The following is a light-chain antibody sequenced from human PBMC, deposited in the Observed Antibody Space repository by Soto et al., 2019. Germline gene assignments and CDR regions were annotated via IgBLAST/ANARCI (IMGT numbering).Light chain of an antibody. CDR1: SSNIGNNF. CDR3: AAWDDSLSGVV. V-gene: IGLV1-47*02. CDR2: SHN. J-gene: IGLJ2*01. Sequence: QSVLTQPPSTSGTPGQRVTISCSGSSSNIGNNFVFWYQHLPGTAPKLLIYSHNQRPSGVPDRFSGSTYGTSASLAISGLRSEDEADYYCAAWDDSLSGVVFGGGTKLTVL.